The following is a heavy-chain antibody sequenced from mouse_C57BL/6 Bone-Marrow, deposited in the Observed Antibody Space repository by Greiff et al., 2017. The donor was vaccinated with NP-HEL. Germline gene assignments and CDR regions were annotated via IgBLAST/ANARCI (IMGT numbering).Heavy chain of an antibody. V-gene: IGHV1-64*01. J-gene: IGHJ1*03. Sequence: VQLQQPGAELVKPGASVKLSCKASGYTFTSYWMHWVKQRPGQGLEWIGMIHPNSGSTNYNEKFKSKATLTVDKSSSTAYMQLSSLTSEDSAVYYCAREGLLRSRYFDVWGTGTTVTVSS. CDR1: GYTFTSYW. CDR2: IHPNSGST. CDR3: AREGLLRSRYFDV. D-gene: IGHD2-4*01.